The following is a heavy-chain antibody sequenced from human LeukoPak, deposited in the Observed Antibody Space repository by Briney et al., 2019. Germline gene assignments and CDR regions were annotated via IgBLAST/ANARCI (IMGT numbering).Heavy chain of an antibody. CDR3: PSVLSGERTPPDY. J-gene: IGHJ4*02. CDR1: GFTFSSYW. D-gene: IGHD4-17*01. CDR2: LNSDGSTT. Sequence: GGALRLSCAASGFTFSSYWMHWVRQAPGKGLVWVSRLNSDGSTTNYADPVKGRFTISKDIAKTTLYLKLNGLRAEDTAFYSCPSVLSGERTPPDYWGEGNLVTVSS. V-gene: IGHV3-74*01.